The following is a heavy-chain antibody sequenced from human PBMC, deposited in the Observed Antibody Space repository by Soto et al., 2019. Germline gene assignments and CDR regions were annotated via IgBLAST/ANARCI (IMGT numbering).Heavy chain of an antibody. CDR1: GGTFSSYA. CDR2: IIPIFGTA. D-gene: IGHD3-10*01. J-gene: IGHJ6*02. Sequence: GASVKVSCKASGGTFSSYAISRVRQAPGQGLEWRGGIIPIFGTANYAQKFQGRVTITADESTSTAYMELSSLRSEDTAVYYCARDSYYYGSGTLPDYYYYGMDVWGQGTTVTVSS. V-gene: IGHV1-69*13. CDR3: ARDSYYYGSGTLPDYYYYGMDV.